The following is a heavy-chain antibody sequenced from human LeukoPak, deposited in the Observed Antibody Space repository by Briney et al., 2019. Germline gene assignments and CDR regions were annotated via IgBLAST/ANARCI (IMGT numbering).Heavy chain of an antibody. J-gene: IGHJ4*02. CDR1: GGSISSYH. D-gene: IGHD3-22*01. CDR2: IYYSGST. Sequence: SETLSLTCTVSGGSISSYHWSWIRQPSGKGLEWIRYIYYSGSTNYNPSLKSRVTISVDTSKNQFSLKLSSVTAADTAVYYCARATYYYDSSGYYIYYFDYWGQGTLVTVSS. V-gene: IGHV4-59*01. CDR3: ARATYYYDSSGYYIYYFDY.